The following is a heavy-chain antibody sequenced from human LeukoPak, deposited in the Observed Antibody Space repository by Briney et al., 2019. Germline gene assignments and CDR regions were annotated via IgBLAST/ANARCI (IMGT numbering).Heavy chain of an antibody. D-gene: IGHD1/OR15-1a*01. CDR3: ATSESQTKFDY. CDR1: GYSFNTYW. CDR2: IYPDDSET. Sequence: GESLKISCQGSGYSFNTYWIAWVRQVSGKGLEWVGIIYPDDSETKYSPSFQGQVTISADKSINTAYLQWSSLKASDTAMYYCATSESQTKFDYWGQGTLVTVSS. V-gene: IGHV5-51*01. J-gene: IGHJ4*02.